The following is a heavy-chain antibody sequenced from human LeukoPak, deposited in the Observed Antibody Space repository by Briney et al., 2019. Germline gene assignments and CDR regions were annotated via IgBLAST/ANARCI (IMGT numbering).Heavy chain of an antibody. J-gene: IGHJ4*02. CDR2: IKHDDSEK. Sequence: GGSLRLSCAASVFSFNSDWMDWVRQAPGKGLEWVANIKHDDSEKNYLDSVKGRFTISRDNAQNSLYLQMNGLRVEDTAVYYCTRRLDDWGQGTLVTVSS. CDR1: VFSFNSDW. V-gene: IGHV3-7*01. D-gene: IGHD3-16*01. CDR3: TRRLDD.